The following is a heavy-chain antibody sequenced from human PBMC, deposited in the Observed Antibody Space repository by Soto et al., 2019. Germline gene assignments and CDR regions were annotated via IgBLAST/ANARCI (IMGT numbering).Heavy chain of an antibody. Sequence: GGSLRLSCAASGFTFSSYAMSWVRQAPGKGLEWVSAISGSGGSTYYADSVKGRFTISRDNSKNTLYLQMNSLRAEDTAVYYCAKDRTDYYGSGSYYPNWFDPWGQGTLVTVS. J-gene: IGHJ5*02. D-gene: IGHD3-10*01. CDR3: AKDRTDYYGSGSYYPNWFDP. V-gene: IGHV3-23*01. CDR1: GFTFSSYA. CDR2: ISGSGGST.